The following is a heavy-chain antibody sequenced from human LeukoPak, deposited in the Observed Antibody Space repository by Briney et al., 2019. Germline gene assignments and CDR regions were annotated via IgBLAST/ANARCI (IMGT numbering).Heavy chain of an antibody. D-gene: IGHD3/OR15-3a*01. CDR2: MNPNSGNT. CDR3: ASGVGGLYYYYGMYV. J-gene: IGHJ6*02. Sequence: ASVKLSCKASGYTFTSDDINCVRQATGQGLEWMGWMNPNSGNTGYAQKFQGRVTMTRNTSISTAYMELSSLRSEDTAVYYCASGVGGLYYYYGMYVWGQGTTVTVSS. V-gene: IGHV1-8*01. CDR1: GYTFTSDD.